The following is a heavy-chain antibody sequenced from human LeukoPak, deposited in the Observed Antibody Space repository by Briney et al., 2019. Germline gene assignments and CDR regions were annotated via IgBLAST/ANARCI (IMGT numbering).Heavy chain of an antibody. CDR1: GFTFSSYG. J-gene: IGHJ5*02. D-gene: IGHD3-10*01. CDR2: ISGSGGNT. Sequence: GGSLRLSCAASGFTFSSYGMSWVRQAPGKGLEWVSAISGSGGNTYYADSVKGRFTISRDYSKNTLYLQMNSLRTEETAVYYCAKGPAMVRGTFDPWGQGTLVTVSS. V-gene: IGHV3-23*01. CDR3: AKGPAMVRGTFDP.